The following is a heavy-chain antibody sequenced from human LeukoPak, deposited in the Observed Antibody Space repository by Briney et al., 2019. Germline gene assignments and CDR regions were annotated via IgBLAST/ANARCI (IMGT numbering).Heavy chain of an antibody. CDR3: ARGIVVWRTFDA. Sequence: GGSLRLSCAASGLTFNKYLLTWVRQAAGKGLEWIGSIYNGGTTFVNASPMSRLSMSVDPPTNELSLSLTSVTTEDTAVYYCARGIVVWRTFDAWGQGVLVTVSS. V-gene: IGHV3-7*01. J-gene: IGHJ5*02. CDR2: IYNGGTTF. CDR1: GLTFNKYL. D-gene: IGHD2-21*01.